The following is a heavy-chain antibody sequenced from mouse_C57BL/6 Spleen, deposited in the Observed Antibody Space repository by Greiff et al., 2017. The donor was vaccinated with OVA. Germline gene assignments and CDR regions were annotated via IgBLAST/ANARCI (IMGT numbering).Heavy chain of an antibody. D-gene: IGHD2-10*01. CDR1: GYTFTDYN. CDR2: INPNNGGT. J-gene: IGHJ4*01. CDR3: ARPYYGNYDAMDY. Sequence: EVKLVESGPELVKPGASVKMSCKASGYTFTDYNMHWVKQSHGKSLEWIGYINPNNGGTSYNQKFKGKATLTVNKSSSTAYMELRSLTSEDSAVYYCARPYYGNYDAMDYWGQGTSVTVSS. V-gene: IGHV1-22*01.